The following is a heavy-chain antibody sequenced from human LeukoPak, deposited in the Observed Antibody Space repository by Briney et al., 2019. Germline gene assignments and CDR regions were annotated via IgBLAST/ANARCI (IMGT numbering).Heavy chain of an antibody. CDR1: GYTFTNFD. V-gene: IGHV1-8*01. CDR2: MNPKTGNT. CDR3: VRIDYSNAFDI. D-gene: IGHD4-11*01. Sequence: ASVKVSCKASGYTFTNFDINWVRQATGQGLEWMGWMNPKTGNTGSAQKLQGRVTISGNTSISTAYMELSSLRSEDTAVCYCVRIDYSNAFDIWGQGTMVTVSS. J-gene: IGHJ3*02.